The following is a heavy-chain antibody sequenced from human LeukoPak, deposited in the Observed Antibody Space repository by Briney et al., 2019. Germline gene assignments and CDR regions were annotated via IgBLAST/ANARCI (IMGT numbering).Heavy chain of an antibody. CDR1: GYSFTYYW. J-gene: IGHJ4*02. Sequence: GESLKISCKGSGYSFTYYWIGWVRQMPGKGLEWMGIIYPDDPDTKYSPSFQGQVTISADKSIRTAYLQWSSLKASDTAMYYCARHTGTVVTQYDYWGQGTLVTVSS. CDR3: ARHTGTVVTQYDY. CDR2: IYPDDPDT. D-gene: IGHD4-23*01. V-gene: IGHV5-51*01.